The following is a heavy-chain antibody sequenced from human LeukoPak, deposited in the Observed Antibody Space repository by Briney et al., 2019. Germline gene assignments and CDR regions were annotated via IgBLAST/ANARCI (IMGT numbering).Heavy chain of an antibody. CDR3: ARDSPGGSDSSGRGTYFDY. J-gene: IGHJ4*02. Sequence: ASVKVSCKAPGYTFTSNGISWVRQAPGQGLEWMGWISGYNGNTKYVEKVQGRGTMTTDTSTSTAYMELRSLRYDDTAVYYCARDSPGGSDSSGRGTYFDYWGQGTLVTVSS. D-gene: IGHD3-22*01. CDR1: GYTFTSNG. CDR2: ISGYNGNT. V-gene: IGHV1-18*01.